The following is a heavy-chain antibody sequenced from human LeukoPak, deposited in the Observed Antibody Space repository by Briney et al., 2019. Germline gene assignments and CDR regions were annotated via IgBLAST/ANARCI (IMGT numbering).Heavy chain of an antibody. CDR2: IYTSGST. Sequence: SETLSLTCTVSGGSISSGSYYWSWIRQPAGKGLEWIVRIYTSGSTNYNPSLKSRVTISVDTSKNQFSLKLSSVTAADTAVYYCATGRGAYYDYVWGSPPAYWGQGTLVTVSS. V-gene: IGHV4-61*02. D-gene: IGHD3-16*01. CDR3: ATGRGAYYDYVWGSPPAY. CDR1: GGSISSGSYY. J-gene: IGHJ4*02.